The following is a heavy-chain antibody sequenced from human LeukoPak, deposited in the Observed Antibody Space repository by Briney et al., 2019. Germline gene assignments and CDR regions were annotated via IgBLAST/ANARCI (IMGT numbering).Heavy chain of an antibody. CDR2: ISSSSSYI. J-gene: IGHJ3*02. V-gene: IGHV3-21*01. D-gene: IGHD5-12*01. CDR1: GFTFSSYS. Sequence: GGSLRLSCAASGFTFSSYSMNWVRQAPGKGLEWVSSISSSSSYIYYADSVKGRFTISRDNAKNSLYLQTNSLRAEDTAVYYCARDSRVATTDAFDIWGQGTMVTVSS. CDR3: ARDSRVATTDAFDI.